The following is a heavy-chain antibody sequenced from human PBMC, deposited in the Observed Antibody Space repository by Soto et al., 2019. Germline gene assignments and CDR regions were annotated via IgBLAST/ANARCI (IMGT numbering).Heavy chain of an antibody. V-gene: IGHV1-3*04. CDR3: ATVKRHGDSHSWYFDL. CDR2: INTFSGDP. CDR1: GYTFSNYV. J-gene: IGHJ2*01. D-gene: IGHD4-17*01. Sequence: QVQLVQSGAEVKKPGASVKVSCEASGYTFSNYVIHWVRQAPGQSLEWMGWINTFSGDPRHSQKFQGRVAISRDTSAPTAYMELSSLTSEDTAFYYCATVKRHGDSHSWYFDLLGRGTLVTVSS.